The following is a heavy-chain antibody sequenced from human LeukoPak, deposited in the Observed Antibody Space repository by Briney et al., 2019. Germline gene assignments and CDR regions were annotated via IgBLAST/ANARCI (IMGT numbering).Heavy chain of an antibody. V-gene: IGHV3-21*06. J-gene: IGHJ4*02. Sequence: PGGSLRLSCAASGFGLSSYSMNWIRQAPGKGLEWVSSISTDNSYRHYADSVKGRFTISRDNPKNSLYLQMNTLRAEDTAVYYCARDVSLDFWGQGTLVTVSS. CDR3: ARDVSLDF. CDR1: GFGLSSYS. CDR2: ISTDNSYR.